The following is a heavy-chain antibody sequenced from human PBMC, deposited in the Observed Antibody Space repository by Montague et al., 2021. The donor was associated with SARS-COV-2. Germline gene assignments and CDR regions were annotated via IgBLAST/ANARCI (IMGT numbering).Heavy chain of an antibody. CDR1: GISLSTSGVG. J-gene: IGHJ5*02. D-gene: IGHD3-10*01. Sequence: PALVKPTQTLTLTCTFSGISLSTSGVGVAWIRLPPGKALEWLALIYWDDDERYSPSMRSRLTITKDTSENQVVLRMTNMDPMDTATYYCAPLGFDSRSYYTPHNWFDPWGQGILVTVSS. V-gene: IGHV2-5*02. CDR3: APLGFDSRSYYTPHNWFDP. CDR2: IYWDDDE.